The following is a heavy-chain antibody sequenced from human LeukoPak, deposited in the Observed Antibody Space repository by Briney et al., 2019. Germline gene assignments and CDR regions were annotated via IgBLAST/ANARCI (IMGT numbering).Heavy chain of an antibody. CDR3: ARSLNPDIVVVPAAIAGGYFDY. D-gene: IGHD2-2*01. Sequence: ASVKVSCKASGYTFTGYYMHWVRQAPGQGLEGMGWINPNSGGTNYAQKFQGRVTMTRDTSISTAYMELSRLRSDDTAVYYCARSLNPDIVVVPAAIAGGYFDYWGQGTLVTVSS. V-gene: IGHV1-2*02. CDR2: INPNSGGT. J-gene: IGHJ4*02. CDR1: GYTFTGYY.